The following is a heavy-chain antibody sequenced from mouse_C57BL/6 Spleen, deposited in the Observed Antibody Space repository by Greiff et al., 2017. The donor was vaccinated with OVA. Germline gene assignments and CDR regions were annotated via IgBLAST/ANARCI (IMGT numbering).Heavy chain of an antibody. D-gene: IGHD1-1*01. J-gene: IGHJ3*01. CDR2: IAPSDSYT. V-gene: IGHV1-69*01. CDR1: GYTFTSYW. CDR3: ARVHYGSGGSWFAY. Sequence: QVQLKQPGAELVMPGASVKLSCKASGYTFTSYWMHWVKQRPGQGLEWIGAIAPSDSYTNSNQKFKGKSTLTVDNSSSTAYMQLSSLTSEDSAVYYCARVHYGSGGSWFAYWGQGTLVTVSA.